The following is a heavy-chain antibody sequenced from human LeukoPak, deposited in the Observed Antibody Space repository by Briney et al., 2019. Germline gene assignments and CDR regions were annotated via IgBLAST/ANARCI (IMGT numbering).Heavy chain of an antibody. CDR1: GGTFSSYA. Sequence: GSSVKVSCKASGGTFSSYAISWVRQAPGQGLEWMGRIIPILGIANYAQKFQGRVTITADKSTSTAYMELSSLRSEDTAVYYCASIVGATTNYFDYWGQGTLVTVSS. V-gene: IGHV1-69*04. CDR3: ASIVGATTNYFDY. J-gene: IGHJ4*02. CDR2: IIPILGIA. D-gene: IGHD1-26*01.